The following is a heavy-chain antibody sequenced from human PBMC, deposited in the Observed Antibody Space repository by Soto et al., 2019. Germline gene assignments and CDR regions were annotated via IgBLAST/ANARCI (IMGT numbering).Heavy chain of an antibody. V-gene: IGHV4-59*08. CDR1: GGSISSYY. J-gene: IGHJ3*02. Sequence: SETLSLTCTVSGGSISSYYWSWIRQPPGKGLEWIGYIYYSGSTNYNPSLKRRVTISVDTSKNQFSLKLSCVTAADTAVYYCARCKAYYDFWSGYPDAFDIWGQGTMVTGSS. CDR2: IYYSGST. CDR3: ARCKAYYDFWSGYPDAFDI. D-gene: IGHD3-3*01.